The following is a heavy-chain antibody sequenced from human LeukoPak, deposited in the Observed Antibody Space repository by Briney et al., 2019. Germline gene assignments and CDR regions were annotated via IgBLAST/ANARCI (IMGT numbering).Heavy chain of an antibody. CDR1: GFTFSSYS. Sequence: GGSLRLSCVASGFTFSSYSMSWVRQAPGKGLEWISYITSSSSTIYYADSVKGRFTISRDNAKNSLYLQMNSLRDEDTAVYYCARGTSPFDPWGQGTLVTVSS. V-gene: IGHV3-48*02. CDR3: ARGTSPFDP. J-gene: IGHJ5*02. CDR2: ITSSSSTI.